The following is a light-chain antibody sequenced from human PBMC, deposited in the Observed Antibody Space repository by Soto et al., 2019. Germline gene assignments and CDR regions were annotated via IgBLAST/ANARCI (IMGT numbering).Light chain of an antibody. J-gene: IGKJ4*01. Sequence: EIVMTQSPATLSVSPGERVTLSCRASQGVSSKLAWYQQKPGQTPRLLIYGASTRATGVPDRFSGSGSGTEFTLTISSLQSEDFAVYYCQQYNTWPPLTFGGGTKVELK. V-gene: IGKV3-15*01. CDR3: QQYNTWPPLT. CDR1: QGVSSK. CDR2: GAS.